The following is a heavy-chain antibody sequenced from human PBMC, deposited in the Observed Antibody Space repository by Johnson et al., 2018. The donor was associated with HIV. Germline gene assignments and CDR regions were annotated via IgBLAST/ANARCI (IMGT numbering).Heavy chain of an antibody. J-gene: IGHJ3*02. D-gene: IGHD1-1*01. V-gene: IGHV3-30*02. CDR2: IRYDGSNK. CDR1: GFTFSSYG. Sequence: QVQLVESGGGLVQPGGSLRLSCAASGFTFSSYGMHWVRQAPGKGLEWVAFIRYDGSNKYYADSVKGRFTISRDNSKNTLYLQMNSLKTEDTAVYYCTTGFGHAFEIWGHGTTVTVSS. CDR3: TTGFGHAFEI.